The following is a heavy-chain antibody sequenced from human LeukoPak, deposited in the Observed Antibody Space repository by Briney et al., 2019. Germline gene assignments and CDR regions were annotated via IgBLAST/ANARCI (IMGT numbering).Heavy chain of an antibody. Sequence: GGSLRLSCAASGFTFDDYAMHWVRQAPGKGLEWVSGISWNSGSIGYADSVKGRFTISRDNAKNSLYLQMNSLRAEDTAVYFCARVGALSSSWLLYWGQGTLVTVSS. CDR2: ISWNSGSI. J-gene: IGHJ4*02. CDR3: ARVGALSSSWLLY. V-gene: IGHV3-9*01. CDR1: GFTFDDYA. D-gene: IGHD6-13*01.